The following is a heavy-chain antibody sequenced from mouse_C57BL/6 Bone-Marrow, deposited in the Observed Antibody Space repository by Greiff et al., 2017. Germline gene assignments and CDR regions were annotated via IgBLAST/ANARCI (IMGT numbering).Heavy chain of an antibody. CDR3: ARAGTVVATGAMDY. CDR1: GYTFTDYY. V-gene: IGHV1-26*01. CDR2: INPNNGGT. J-gene: IGHJ4*01. Sequence: EVQLQQSGPELVKPGASVKISCKASGYTFTDYYMNWVKQSHGKSLEWIGDINPNNGGTSYNQKFKGKATLTVDKSSSTAYMQLRSLTSEDSAVYYCARAGTVVATGAMDYWGQGTSVTVSA. D-gene: IGHD1-1*01.